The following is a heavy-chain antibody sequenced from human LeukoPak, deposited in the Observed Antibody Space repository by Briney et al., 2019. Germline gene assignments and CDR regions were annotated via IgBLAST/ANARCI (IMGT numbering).Heavy chain of an antibody. Sequence: ASVKVSCKASGGTFSSYAISWVRQAPGQGLEWMGRIIPILGIANYAQKFQGRVTITADKSTSTAYMELSSLRSEDTAVYYCASTVGAVAGLNYWGQGTLVTVSS. V-gene: IGHV1-69*04. J-gene: IGHJ4*02. CDR3: ASTVGAVAGLNY. CDR2: IIPILGIA. D-gene: IGHD6-19*01. CDR1: GGTFSSYA.